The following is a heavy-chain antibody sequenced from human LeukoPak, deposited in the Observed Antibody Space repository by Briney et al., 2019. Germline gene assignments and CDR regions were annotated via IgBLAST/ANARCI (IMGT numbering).Heavy chain of an antibody. CDR2: VTADGTER. Sequence: GRSLGLSCIGSRFALNDYGMHWVRQAPGRGLEWVAVVTADGTERHYADSVKGRFTISRDNAKNTLFLQMSSLKTEDTAVYYCAKGSSAYGHPTSPLFDFWGQGTLVTVSS. CDR3: AKGSSAYGHPTSPLFDF. CDR1: RFALNDYG. J-gene: IGHJ4*02. V-gene: IGHV3-30*18. D-gene: IGHD3-22*01.